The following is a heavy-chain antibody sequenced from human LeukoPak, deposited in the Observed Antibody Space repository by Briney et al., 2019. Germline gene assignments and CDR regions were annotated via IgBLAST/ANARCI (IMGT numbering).Heavy chain of an antibody. V-gene: IGHV4-4*07. CDR2: IYTSWNT. D-gene: IGHD3-3*01. CDR3: AKYYDFWSAFYTH. Sequence: SETLSLTCTVSGGSISSYYWSWIRQPAGKGLEGIGCIYTSWNTNYNPSLESRVTMSVDTSKNQCSLKLSSVTAADRAVYYCAKYYDFWSAFYTHWGQGTLVTVSS. J-gene: IGHJ4*02. CDR1: GGSISSYY.